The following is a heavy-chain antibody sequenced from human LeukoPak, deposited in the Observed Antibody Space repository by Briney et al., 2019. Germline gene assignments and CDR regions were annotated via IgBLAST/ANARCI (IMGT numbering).Heavy chain of an antibody. D-gene: IGHD1-1*01. CDR3: ARATHNRALHNTNPAPRFDY. CDR2: INHSGST. CDR1: GGSFSGYY. Sequence: PSETLSHTCAVYGGSFSGYYWSWVRQPPGKGLEWIGEINHSGSTNYNPSLKSRVTISVDTSKNQFSLKLSSVTAADTAVYYCARATHNRALHNTNPAPRFDYWGQGTLVTVSS. J-gene: IGHJ4*02. V-gene: IGHV4-34*01.